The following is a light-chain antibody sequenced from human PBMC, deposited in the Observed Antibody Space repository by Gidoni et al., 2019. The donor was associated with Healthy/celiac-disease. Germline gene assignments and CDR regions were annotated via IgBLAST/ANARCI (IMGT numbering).Light chain of an antibody. Sequence: IVLTQSPGTLSLYPVERATLSCRASQSVSSSYLAGYKQKPGKAPRLLIYGASSRATGIPDRCSGSGSCTDFTLIISRLEPADFAVYYCQQYGSSPVYTFGQGTKLEIK. CDR1: QSVSSSY. J-gene: IGKJ2*01. V-gene: IGKV3-20*01. CDR3: QQYGSSPVYT. CDR2: GAS.